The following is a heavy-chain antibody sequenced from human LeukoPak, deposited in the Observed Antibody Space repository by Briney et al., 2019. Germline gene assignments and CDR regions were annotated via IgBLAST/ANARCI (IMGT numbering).Heavy chain of an antibody. CDR1: GFTFSSYG. Sequence: PGGSLRLSCAASGFTFSSYGMHWVRQAPGKGLEWVAFIRYDGSNKYYADSVKGRFTISRDNSKNTLYLQMNSLRAEDTAVYYCAREGSDAFDIWGQGTMVTVSS. V-gene: IGHV3-30*02. J-gene: IGHJ3*02. D-gene: IGHD3-10*01. CDR2: IRYDGSNK. CDR3: AREGSDAFDI.